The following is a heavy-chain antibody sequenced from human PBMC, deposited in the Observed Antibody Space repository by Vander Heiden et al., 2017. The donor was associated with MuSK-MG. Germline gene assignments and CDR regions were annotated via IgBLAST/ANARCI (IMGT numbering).Heavy chain of an antibody. CDR1: GFSLSTSGVG. CDR3: AQARYYDILTGGFDY. Sequence: QITLKESGPTLVKPTQTLTLTCTFSGFSLSTSGVGVGWIRQPPGKALEWLALIYWDDDKRYSPSLKSRLTITKDTSKNQVVLTMTNMDPVDTATYYCAQARYYDILTGGFDYWGQGTLVTVSS. V-gene: IGHV2-5*02. J-gene: IGHJ4*02. CDR2: IYWDDDK. D-gene: IGHD3-9*01.